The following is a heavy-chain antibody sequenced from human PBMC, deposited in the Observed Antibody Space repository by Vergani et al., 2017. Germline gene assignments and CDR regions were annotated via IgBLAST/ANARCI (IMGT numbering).Heavy chain of an antibody. CDR3: ARVGYREELYYAYYGMDV. V-gene: IGHV1-69*12. Sequence: QVQLVQSGAEVKKPGSSVKVSCKASGGTFSSYAISWVRQAPGQGLEWMGGIIPIFGTANYAQKFQGRVTITADESTSTAYMELSSLRSEDTAVYYCARVGYREELYYAYYGMDVWGQGTTVTVSS. J-gene: IGHJ6*02. CDR2: IIPIFGTA. CDR1: GGTFSSYA. D-gene: IGHD3-10*01.